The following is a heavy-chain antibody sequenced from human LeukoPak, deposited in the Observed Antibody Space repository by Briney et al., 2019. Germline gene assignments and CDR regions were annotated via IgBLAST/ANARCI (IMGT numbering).Heavy chain of an antibody. V-gene: IGHV3-48*03. Sequence: PGGSLRLSCAASGFTFSSYEMNWVRQAPGKGLEWVSYISSSGSTIYYADSVKGRFTISRDNAKNSLYLQMNSLRAEDTAVYYCARGRGPDYGDYPHPLDYWGQGTLVTVSS. D-gene: IGHD4-17*01. CDR2: ISSSGSTI. CDR3: ARGRGPDYGDYPHPLDY. CDR1: GFTFSSYE. J-gene: IGHJ4*02.